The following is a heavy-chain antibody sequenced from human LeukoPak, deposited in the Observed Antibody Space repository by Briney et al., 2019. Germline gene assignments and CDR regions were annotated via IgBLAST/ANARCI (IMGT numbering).Heavy chain of an antibody. CDR1: GGSISSRSYY. Sequence: SETLSLTCTVSGGSISSRSYYWGWIRQPPGKGLEWIGSIYYSGSTYYNPSLQSRVTISVDTSKNQFSLKLNSVTAADTAVYYCASFYCSRGSCYQYFSYYYMDVWGKGTTVTISS. CDR2: IYYSGST. D-gene: IGHD2-15*01. J-gene: IGHJ6*03. V-gene: IGHV4-39*01. CDR3: ASFYCSRGSCYQYFSYYYMDV.